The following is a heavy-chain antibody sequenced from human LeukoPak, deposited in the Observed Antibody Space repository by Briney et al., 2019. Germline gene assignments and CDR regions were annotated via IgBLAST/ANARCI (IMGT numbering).Heavy chain of an antibody. CDR2: ISGSGGST. D-gene: IGHD3-22*01. Sequence: GGSLRLSCAASGFTFSSYSMNWVRQAPGKGLEWVSAISGSGGSTYYADSVKGRFTISRDNSKNTLYLQMNSLRAEDTAVYYCAKGGDSSGYYYDLDYWGQGTLVTVSS. CDR1: GFTFSSYS. J-gene: IGHJ4*02. CDR3: AKGGDSSGYYYDLDY. V-gene: IGHV3-23*01.